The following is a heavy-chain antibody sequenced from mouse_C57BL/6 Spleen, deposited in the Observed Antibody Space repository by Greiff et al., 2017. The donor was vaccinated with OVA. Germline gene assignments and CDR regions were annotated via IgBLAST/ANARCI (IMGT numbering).Heavy chain of an antibody. Sequence: EVQLQQSGAELVRPGASVKLSCTASGFNIKDYYMHWVKQRPEQGLEWIGRIDPEDGDTEYAPKFQGKATITADTSSNTAYLQLSSLTSEDTAVYYCTTLITNAMDYWGQGTSVTVSS. V-gene: IGHV14-1*01. J-gene: IGHJ4*01. CDR3: TTLITNAMDY. CDR1: GFNIKDYY. CDR2: IDPEDGDT. D-gene: IGHD2-4*01.